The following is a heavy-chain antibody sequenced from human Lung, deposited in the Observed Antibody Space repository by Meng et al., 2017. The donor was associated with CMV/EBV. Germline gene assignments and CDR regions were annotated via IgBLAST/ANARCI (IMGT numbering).Heavy chain of an antibody. J-gene: IGHJ4*02. Sequence: AASGLTFSTYPMSSFRQAPGQRLEWVSHISGLGFTTYYVDSVKGRFTISRENSMNMVDLQMNSLRVEDTALYYCARESAARGTGNYRFDYWGQGXLVTVSS. CDR3: ARESAARGTGNYRFDY. V-gene: IGHV3-23*01. CDR2: ISGLGFTT. D-gene: IGHD1-7*01. CDR1: GLTFSTYP.